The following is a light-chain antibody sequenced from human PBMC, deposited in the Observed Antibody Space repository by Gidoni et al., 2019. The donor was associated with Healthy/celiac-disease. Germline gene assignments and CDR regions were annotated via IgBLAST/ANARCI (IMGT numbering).Light chain of an antibody. Sequence: DIKTNQSPSTLSASVGDRVTITCRASQSISSWVAWYQQKPGKAPKLLIYKASSLESGVPSRFSGSGSGTEFTLTISSLQPDDFATYYCQQYNSYSYTFGQGTKLEIK. CDR2: KAS. J-gene: IGKJ2*01. CDR1: QSISSW. V-gene: IGKV1-5*03. CDR3: QQYNSYSYT.